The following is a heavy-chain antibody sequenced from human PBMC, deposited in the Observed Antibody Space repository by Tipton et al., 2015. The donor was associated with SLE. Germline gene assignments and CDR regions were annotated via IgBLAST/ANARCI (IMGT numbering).Heavy chain of an antibody. CDR2: IYYDGTT. V-gene: IGHV4-39*07. D-gene: IGHD5-12*01. J-gene: IGHJ4*02. CDR1: GASITSSDFS. CDR3: TSGSGGYQRTDY. Sequence: TLSLTCSVSGASITSSDFSWGWIRQPPGEGLESIGSIYYDGTTSYNPSRRSRVTISGDTSKNQFSLKLNSVSAADTAVYYCTSGSGGYQRTDYWGQGTLVTVSS.